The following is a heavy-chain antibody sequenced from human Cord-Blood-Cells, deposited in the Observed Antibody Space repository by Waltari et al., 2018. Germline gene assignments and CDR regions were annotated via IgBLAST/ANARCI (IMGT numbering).Heavy chain of an antibody. CDR3: ARERGWELLLDY. D-gene: IGHD2-15*01. V-gene: IGHV3-11*01. CDR1: GFTFSDPY. Sequence: HVQLVQSGGRLVKPGGSLSPSCAASGFTFSDPYMRRLPQAPGKGLEWVSYISSSGSTIYYADSVKGRFTISRDNAKNSLYLQMNSLRAEDTAVYYCARERGWELLLDYWGQGTLVTVSS. J-gene: IGHJ4*02. CDR2: ISSSGSTI.